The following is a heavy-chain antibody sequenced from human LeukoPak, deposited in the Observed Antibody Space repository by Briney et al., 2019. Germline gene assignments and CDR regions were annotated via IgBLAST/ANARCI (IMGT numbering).Heavy chain of an antibody. D-gene: IGHD3-22*01. Sequence: PSETLSLTCTVSGGSISSYYWSWIRQPPGKGLEWIGYIYYSGSTNYNPSLESRVTISVDTSKNQFSLKLSSVTAADTAVYYCARDHYDSSGRKFDYWGQGTLVTVSS. CDR1: GGSISSYY. CDR3: ARDHYDSSGRKFDY. CDR2: IYYSGST. J-gene: IGHJ4*02. V-gene: IGHV4-59*01.